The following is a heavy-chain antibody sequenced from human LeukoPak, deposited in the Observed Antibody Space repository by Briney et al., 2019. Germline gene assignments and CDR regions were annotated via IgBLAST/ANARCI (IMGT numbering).Heavy chain of an antibody. D-gene: IGHD3-22*01. Sequence: PSQTLSLTCTVSVGSISSGSYYWSSIRQPAGKGLEWIGRIYTSGSTNYNPSLKSRVTISVDTSKNQFSLKLSSVTAADTAVYYCARVGSGYYPVEDWGQGTLVTVSS. V-gene: IGHV4-61*02. CDR1: VGSISSGSYY. J-gene: IGHJ4*02. CDR2: IYTSGST. CDR3: ARVGSGYYPVED.